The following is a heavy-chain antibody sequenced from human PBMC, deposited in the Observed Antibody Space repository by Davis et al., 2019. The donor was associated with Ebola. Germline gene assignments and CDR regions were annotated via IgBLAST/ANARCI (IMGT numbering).Heavy chain of an antibody. CDR1: GFTFSSYA. D-gene: IGHD1-7*01. Sequence: GSLRLSCAASGFTFSSYAMHWVRQAPGKGLEWVAVISYDGSNKYYADSVKGRFTISRDNSKNTLYLQMNSLRAEDTAVYYCAKLELKGYWGQGTLVTVSS. CDR2: ISYDGSNK. CDR3: AKLELKGY. V-gene: IGHV3-30*18. J-gene: IGHJ4*02.